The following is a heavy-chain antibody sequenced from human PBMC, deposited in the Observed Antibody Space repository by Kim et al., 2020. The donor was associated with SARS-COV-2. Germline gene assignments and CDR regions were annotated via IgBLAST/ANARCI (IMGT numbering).Heavy chain of an antibody. CDR2: FTSCGGGT. CDR1: GCIFINYA. Sequence: GGSLRLSCKASGCIFINYAKSWGRQAPGTGLELVSGFTSCGGGTNYPDSVKGRFTISRDNSKNTQYLQMNSLRAEDTAVQYCPKLHDSSVYFFGSWGQGSLVTVSS. CDR3: PKLHDSSVYFFGS. D-gene: IGHD3-22*01. V-gene: IGHV3-23*01. J-gene: IGHJ1*01.